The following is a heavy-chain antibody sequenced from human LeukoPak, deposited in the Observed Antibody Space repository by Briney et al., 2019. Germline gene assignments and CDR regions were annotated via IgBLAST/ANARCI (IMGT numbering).Heavy chain of an antibody. Sequence: GGSLRLSCAASGFTFSSYSMNWVRQAPGKGLEWVSSISSSSSYIYYADSVKGRFTISRDNAKNSLYLQMYSLRAEDTAVYYCARGGYSSGWYTDDYWGQGTLVTVSS. CDR3: ARGGYSSGWYTDDY. D-gene: IGHD6-19*01. V-gene: IGHV3-21*01. J-gene: IGHJ4*02. CDR1: GFTFSSYS. CDR2: ISSSSSYI.